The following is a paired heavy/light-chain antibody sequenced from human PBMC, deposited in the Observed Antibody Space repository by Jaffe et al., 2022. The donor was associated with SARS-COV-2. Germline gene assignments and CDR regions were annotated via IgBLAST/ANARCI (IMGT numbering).Heavy chain of an antibody. J-gene: IGHJ3*01. CDR2: ISAYNGKT. D-gene: IGHD1-1*01. V-gene: IGHV1-18*01. CDR3: ARDPGNIVTGLDAFDV. Sequence: QVHLEQSGTEVKKPGASVKVSCQASGYTFNSYGFSWLRQAPGQGLEWMGWISAYNGKTKNVQSLEDRLTLTTDTSTNIAYMELRDLTFDDTAVYYCARDPGNIVTGLDAFDVWGQGTVVIVS. CDR1: GYTFNSYG.
Light chain of an antibody. CDR3: QQSFKIVRT. V-gene: IGKV1-39*01. CDR1: QNVNNY. J-gene: IGKJ1*01. CDR2: TAS. Sequence: DIQLTQSPSSLSASVGDSINITCRTSQNVNNYLNWYQQKPGKAPNLLLYTASFLQDGVPSRFRGTGSGTDFTLSISSLQAEDFATYYCQQSFKIVRTFGQGTKVEVK.